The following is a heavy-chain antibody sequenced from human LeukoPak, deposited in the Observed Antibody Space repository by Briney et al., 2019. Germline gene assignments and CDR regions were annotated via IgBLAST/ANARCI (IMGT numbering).Heavy chain of an antibody. D-gene: IGHD1-1*01. Sequence: SETLSLTCTVSGGSISSGDYYWSWIRQPPGKGLEWIGYIYYSGSTNYNPSLKSRVTISVDTSKNQFSLKLSSVTAADTAVCYCASAPNWNDEVDYWGQGTLVTVSS. V-gene: IGHV4-61*08. CDR2: IYYSGST. J-gene: IGHJ4*02. CDR1: GGSISSGDYY. CDR3: ASAPNWNDEVDY.